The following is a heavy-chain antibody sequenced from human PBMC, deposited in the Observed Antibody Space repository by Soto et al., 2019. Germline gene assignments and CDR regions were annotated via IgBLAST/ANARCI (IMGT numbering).Heavy chain of an antibody. CDR2: ISGSGVDT. D-gene: IGHD2-2*01. J-gene: IGHJ4*02. CDR1: GFTFRNYP. CDR3: AKGGLLPRANRWF. V-gene: IGHV3-23*01. Sequence: EVQLLESGGGLVQPGGSLRLSCAASGFTFRNYPMTWVRQAPGKGLDWVSTISGSGVDTYYPNSVEGRVTISRDNSKNPLYMQINSLRAEDTAVYYCAKGGLLPRANRWFWGQGTLVTVSS.